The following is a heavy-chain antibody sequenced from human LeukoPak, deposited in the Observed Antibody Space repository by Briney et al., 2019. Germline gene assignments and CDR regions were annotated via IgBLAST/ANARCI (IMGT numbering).Heavy chain of an antibody. CDR1: GYTFTGYY. D-gene: IGHD6-6*01. Sequence: ASVKVSCKASGYTFTGYYMHWVRQAPGQGLEWMGWINPNSGGTNYAQKFQGRVTMTRDTSISIAYMELSRLRSDDTAVYYCARTSSIAARMLFDYWGQGTLVTVSS. CDR3: ARTSSIAARMLFDY. V-gene: IGHV1-2*02. CDR2: INPNSGGT. J-gene: IGHJ4*02.